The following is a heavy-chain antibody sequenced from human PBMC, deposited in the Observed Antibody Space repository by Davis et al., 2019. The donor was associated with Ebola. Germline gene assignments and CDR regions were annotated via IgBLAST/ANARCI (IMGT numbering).Heavy chain of an antibody. CDR1: GGTFSSYA. CDR2: IIPIFATA. V-gene: IGHV1-69*06. Sequence: AASVKVSCKASGGTFSSYAISWVRQAPGQGLEWMGGIIPIFATANYAQKFQGRVTITADKSTSTAYMELSSLRSEDTAVYYCAGAGYYDFWSGYYPDYYYYGMDVWGQGTTVTVSS. D-gene: IGHD3-3*01. CDR3: AGAGYYDFWSGYYPDYYYYGMDV. J-gene: IGHJ6*02.